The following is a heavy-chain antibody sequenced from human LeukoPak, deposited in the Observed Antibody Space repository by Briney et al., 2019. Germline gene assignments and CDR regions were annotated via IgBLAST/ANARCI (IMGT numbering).Heavy chain of an antibody. CDR1: GFTVSSNY. D-gene: IGHD2-2*01. J-gene: IGHJ3*02. CDR3: AKLSSTSAFDI. Sequence: PGGSLRLSCAASGFTVSSNYMNWVRQAPGKGLEWVSYITSSGNTIYYADSVRGRFTISRDNAKNSLYLQMNSLRAEDTAVYYCAKLSSTSAFDIWGQGTMVTVSS. CDR2: ITSSGNTI. V-gene: IGHV3-48*04.